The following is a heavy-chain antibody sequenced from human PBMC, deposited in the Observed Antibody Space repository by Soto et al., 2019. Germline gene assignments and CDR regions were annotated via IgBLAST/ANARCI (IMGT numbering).Heavy chain of an antibody. CDR2: IFSNDEK. CDR3: ARIKGDIVVVPAARVYYYYGMDV. V-gene: IGHV2-26*01. Sequence: QVTLKESGPVLVKPTETLTLTCTVSGFSLSNARMGVSWIRQPPGKALEWLAHIFSNDEKSYSTSLKSRLTISKDTSKSQVVLTMTNMDPVDTATYYCARIKGDIVVVPAARVYYYYGMDVWGQGTTVTVSS. CDR1: GFSLSNARMG. D-gene: IGHD2-2*01. J-gene: IGHJ6*02.